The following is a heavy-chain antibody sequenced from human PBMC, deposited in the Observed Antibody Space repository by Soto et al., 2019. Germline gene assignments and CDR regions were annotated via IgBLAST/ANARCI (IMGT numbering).Heavy chain of an antibody. Sequence: QLQQWGAGLLKPSETLSLTCVVSGGSFSTYYYNWIRQSPGKGLEWIGEINHSGSNNYSPSLKIRVPMTLDTSKNQFSLKLTSVTAADTAVYYCARGGSNDWQVAFDIWGQGTMVTVSS. CDR2: INHSGSN. CDR3: ARGGSNDWQVAFDI. D-gene: IGHD3-9*01. CDR1: GGSFSTYY. J-gene: IGHJ3*02. V-gene: IGHV4-34*01.